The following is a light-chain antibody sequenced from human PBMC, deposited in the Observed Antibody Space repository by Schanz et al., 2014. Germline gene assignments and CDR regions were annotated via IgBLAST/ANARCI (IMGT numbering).Light chain of an antibody. J-gene: IGKJ1*01. CDR2: KAS. Sequence: DIQMTQSPSTLPASVGDRVTLTCRASQTISNWLAWYQQKPGKAPKLLIYKASSLESGVPSRFSGSGSGTEFTLTISSLQPDDFATYYCQQYNSSWWTFGQGTKVEIK. CDR3: QQYNSSWWT. CDR1: QTISNW. V-gene: IGKV1-5*03.